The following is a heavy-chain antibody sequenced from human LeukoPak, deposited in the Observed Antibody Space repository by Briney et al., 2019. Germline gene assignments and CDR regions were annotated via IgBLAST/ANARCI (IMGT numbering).Heavy chain of an antibody. V-gene: IGHV4-30-2*01. CDR3: ARVVAHTLDY. Sequence: SQTLSLTCAVSGGSISSGGYSWSWIRQPPGKGLEWIGYIYHSGSTYYNPSLKSRVTTSVDRSKNQFSLKLSSVTAADTAVYYCARVVAHTLDYWGQGTLVTVSS. CDR1: GGSISSGGYS. J-gene: IGHJ4*02. CDR2: IYHSGST.